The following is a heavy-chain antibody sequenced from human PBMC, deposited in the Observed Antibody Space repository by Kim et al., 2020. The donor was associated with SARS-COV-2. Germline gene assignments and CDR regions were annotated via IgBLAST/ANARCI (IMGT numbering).Heavy chain of an antibody. CDR2: IYYSGST. J-gene: IGHJ4*02. D-gene: IGHD3-3*01. Sequence: SETLSLTCTVSGGSVSSGSYYWSWIRQPPGKGLEWIGYIYYSGSTNYNPSLKSRVTISVDTSKNQFSLKLSSVTAADTAVYYCARERDFWSGYHYFDYWGQGTLVTVSS. CDR3: ARERDFWSGYHYFDY. V-gene: IGHV4-61*01. CDR1: GGSVSSGSYY.